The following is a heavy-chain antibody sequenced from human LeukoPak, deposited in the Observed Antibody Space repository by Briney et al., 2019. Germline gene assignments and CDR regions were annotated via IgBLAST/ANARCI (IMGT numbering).Heavy chain of an antibody. CDR2: IGNNGGGI. CDR3: AKGDWNWYYFDY. V-gene: IGHV3-23*01. CDR1: GFTFSTYT. J-gene: IGHJ4*02. D-gene: IGHD1-7*01. Sequence: PGGSLRLSCAASGFTFSTYTMYWVRHPPGKRLEWVSIIGNNGGGIHYADSVKGRFTISRDNFKNALYLQMNSLRVEDTAVYYCAKGDWNWYYFDYWGQGTLVTVSS.